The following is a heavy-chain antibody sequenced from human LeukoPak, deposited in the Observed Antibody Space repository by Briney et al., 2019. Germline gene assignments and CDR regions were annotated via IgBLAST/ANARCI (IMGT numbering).Heavy chain of an antibody. D-gene: IGHD5-24*01. CDR3: AREGDGYTRHFDY. CDR1: GGSFSGYY. Sequence: ETLSLTCAVYGGSFSGYYWSWVRQAPGKGLEWVSVIYSGGSTYYADSVKGRFTISRDNSKNTLYLQMNSLRAEDTAVYYCAREGDGYTRHFDYWGQGTLVTVSS. CDR2: IYSGGST. J-gene: IGHJ4*02. V-gene: IGHV3-66*01.